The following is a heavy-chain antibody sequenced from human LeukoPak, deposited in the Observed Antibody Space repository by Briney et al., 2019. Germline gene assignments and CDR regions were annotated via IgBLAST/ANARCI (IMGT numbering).Heavy chain of an antibody. D-gene: IGHD3-10*02. CDR2: IYYSGST. CDR1: SGSISSSSYY. J-gene: IGHJ4*02. V-gene: IGHV4-39*01. Sequence: SETLSLTCTVSSGSISSSSYYWGWIRQPPGKGLEWIGSIYYSGSTYYNPSLKSRVTISVDTSKNQFSLKLSSVTAADTAVYYCARRGAGNVRGVIRSFDYWGQGTLVTVSS. CDR3: ARRGAGNVRGVIRSFDY.